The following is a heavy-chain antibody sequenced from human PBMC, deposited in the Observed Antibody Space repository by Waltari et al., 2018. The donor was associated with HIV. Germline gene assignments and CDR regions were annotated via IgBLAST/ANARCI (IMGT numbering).Heavy chain of an antibody. V-gene: IGHV3-48*01. D-gene: IGHD5-18*01. CDR2: ISSSSSTI. CDR3: AREPRGLQLPYYFDY. J-gene: IGHJ4*02. Sequence: EVQLVESGGGLVQPGGSLRLSCAASGFTFSSYSMNWVRQAPGKGLEWVSYISSSSSTIYYADSVKGRFTISRDNAKNSLYLQMNSLRAEDTAVYYCAREPRGLQLPYYFDYWGQGTLVTVSS. CDR1: GFTFSSYS.